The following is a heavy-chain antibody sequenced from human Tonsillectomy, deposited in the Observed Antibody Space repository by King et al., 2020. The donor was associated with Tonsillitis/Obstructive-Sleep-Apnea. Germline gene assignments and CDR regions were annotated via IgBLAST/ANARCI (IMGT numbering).Heavy chain of an antibody. CDR1: GYSFTDYW. D-gene: IGHD1-1*01. CDR2: IYPIDSDT. J-gene: IGHJ4*02. V-gene: IGHV5-51*01. CDR3: ARHKSGRTEFDY. Sequence: VQLVESGEEVKKPGESLKISCKGSGYSFTDYWIGWVRQMPGKGLEWMGIIYPIDSDTRYSPSFQGQVTISADKSISTAFLQWSSLKASDTAIYYCARHKSGRTEFDYWGQGTRVTVSS.